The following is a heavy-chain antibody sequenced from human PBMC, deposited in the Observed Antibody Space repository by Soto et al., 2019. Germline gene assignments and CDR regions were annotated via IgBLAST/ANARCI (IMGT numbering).Heavy chain of an antibody. V-gene: IGHV3-23*01. CDR3: AKAPCYYDSSGYYFF. D-gene: IGHD3-22*01. CDR1: GFTFSSYA. CDR2: ISGSGGST. J-gene: IGHJ1*01. Sequence: EVQLLESGGGLVQPGGSLRLSCAASGFTFSSYAMSWVRQAPGKGLEWVSAISGSGGSTYYADSVKGRFTISRDNSKNTMYLQMNSLGSEDTAVYYCAKAPCYYDSSGYYFFGGQGTLVTVSS.